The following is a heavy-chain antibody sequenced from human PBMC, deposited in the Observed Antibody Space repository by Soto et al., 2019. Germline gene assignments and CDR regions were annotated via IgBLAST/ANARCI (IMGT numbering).Heavy chain of an antibody. CDR3: ARGAQLLWLGIDY. D-gene: IGHD3-10*01. Sequence: ASVKVSCKASGYTFTGYYRHGVRQAPGQGLEWMGWINPNSGGTNYAQKFQGRVTMTRDTSISTAYMELSRLRSDDTAVYYCARGAQLLWLGIDYWGQATLVTFSS. CDR2: INPNSGGT. CDR1: GYTFTGYY. V-gene: IGHV1-2*02. J-gene: IGHJ4*02.